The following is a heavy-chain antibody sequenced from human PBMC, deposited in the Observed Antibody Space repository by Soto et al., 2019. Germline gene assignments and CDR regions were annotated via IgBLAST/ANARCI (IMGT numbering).Heavy chain of an antibody. V-gene: IGHV4-31*03. CDR3: ARDSAGYYYDSSGYSGSY. Sequence: LSLTCTVSGGSISSGGYYWSWIRQHPGKGLEWIGYIYYSGSTYYNPSLKSRVTISVDTSKNQFSLKLSSVTAADTAVYYCARDSAGYYYDSSGYSGSYWGQGTLVTVSS. CDR1: GGSISSGGYY. J-gene: IGHJ4*02. CDR2: IYYSGST. D-gene: IGHD3-22*01.